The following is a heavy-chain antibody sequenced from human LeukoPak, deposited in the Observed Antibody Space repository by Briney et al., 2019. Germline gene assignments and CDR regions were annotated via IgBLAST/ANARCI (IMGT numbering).Heavy chain of an antibody. D-gene: IGHD2-15*01. CDR3: ARDRGWGYSDY. J-gene: IGHJ4*02. CDR1: GFTVSSNY. V-gene: IGHV3-53*01. CDR2: IYTGGST. Sequence: GGSLRLSCAVSGFTVSSNYMSWVRQAPGKGLEWVSVIYTGGSTYYADSAKGRFTISRDNSKNTLYLQMNSLRAEDTAVYYCARDRGWGYSDYWGQGTLVTVSS.